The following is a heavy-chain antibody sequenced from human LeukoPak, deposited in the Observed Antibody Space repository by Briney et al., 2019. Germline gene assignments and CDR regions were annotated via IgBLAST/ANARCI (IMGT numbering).Heavy chain of an antibody. CDR3: ARDSGWGGVGYQLLYGEKKTYYFDY. CDR1: GGTFSSYA. J-gene: IGHJ4*02. Sequence: SVKVSCTASGGTFSSYAISWVRQAPGQGLEWMGRISPILGIANYAQKVQGRVTITADKSTSTDYMELSSLRSEDTAVYYCARDSGWGGVGYQLLYGEKKTYYFDYWGKGTLVTVSS. V-gene: IGHV1-69*04. CDR2: ISPILGIA. D-gene: IGHD2-2*02.